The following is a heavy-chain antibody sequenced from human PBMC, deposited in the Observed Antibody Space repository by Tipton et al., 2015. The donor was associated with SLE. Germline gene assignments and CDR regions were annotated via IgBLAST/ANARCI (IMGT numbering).Heavy chain of an antibody. V-gene: IGHV3-74*01. CDR2: INSDGSST. CDR1: GFTFSSYW. D-gene: IGHD6-13*01. J-gene: IGHJ3*02. CDR3: AREYSSSSNAFDI. Sequence: SLRLSCAASGFTFSSYWMHWVRQAPGKGLVWVSRINSDGSSTSYADSVKGRFTISRDNAKNTLYLQMNSLRAEDTAVYYCAREYSSSSNAFDIWGQGTMVTVSS.